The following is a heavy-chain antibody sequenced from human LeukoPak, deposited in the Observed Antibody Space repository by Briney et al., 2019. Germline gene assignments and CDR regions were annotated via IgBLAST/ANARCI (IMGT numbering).Heavy chain of an antibody. V-gene: IGHV4-34*01. CDR1: GGSFSGYY. D-gene: IGHD1-14*01. CDR2: INHSGST. J-gene: IGHJ4*02. CDR3: ARGNGLTDGERYYFDY. Sequence: PSETLSLTCAVYGGSFSGYYWSWIRQPPGKGLEWIGEINHSGSTYYNPSLKSRVTISVDTSKNQFSLKLSSVTAADTAVYYCARGNGLTDGERYYFDYWGQGTLVTVSS.